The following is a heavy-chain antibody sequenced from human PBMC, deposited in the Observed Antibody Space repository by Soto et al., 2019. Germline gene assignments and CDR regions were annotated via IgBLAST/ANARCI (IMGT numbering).Heavy chain of an antibody. D-gene: IGHD6-13*01. J-gene: IGHJ4*01. CDR1: GFTFSSHA. CDR3: AKDEYSNSWYTY. Sequence: EVQLLESGGGLVQPGGSLRLSCAASGFTFSSHAMSWVRQAPGKGLEWVSAISGSGGSTYYADSVKGRFTISRDNSKNTLYLQMNSLSAEDTAVYYCAKDEYSNSWYTYCGHGTLVTVSS. CDR2: ISGSGGST. V-gene: IGHV3-23*01.